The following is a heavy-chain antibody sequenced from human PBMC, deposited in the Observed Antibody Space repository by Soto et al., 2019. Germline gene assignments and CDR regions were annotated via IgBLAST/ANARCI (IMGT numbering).Heavy chain of an antibody. CDR1: GFTFSSYS. Sequence: EVQLVESGGGLVQPGGSLRLSCAASGFTFSSYSMNWVRQAPGKGLEWISYISSSSSSINYADSVKGRFTISRDNAKNSLYLQMNSLRAEDTAVYYCARSTVPPFDYWGQGTLVTVS. V-gene: IGHV3-48*01. CDR3: ARSTVPPFDY. J-gene: IGHJ4*02. CDR2: ISSSSSSI.